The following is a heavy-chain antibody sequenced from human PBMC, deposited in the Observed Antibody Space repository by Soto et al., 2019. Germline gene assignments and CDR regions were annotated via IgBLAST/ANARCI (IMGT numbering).Heavy chain of an antibody. Sequence: SETLSLTCTVSGCSISSGGYYWSWIRQHPGTGLEWIGEIFYSGSTNYNPSLKSRVTISVDTYKNQFSLKLTSVTASDTAVYYCARDKITGRFDYWGQGTLVTVSS. D-gene: IGHD2-8*02. CDR3: ARDKITGRFDY. CDR2: IFYSGST. V-gene: IGHV4-31*03. J-gene: IGHJ4*02. CDR1: GCSISSGGYY.